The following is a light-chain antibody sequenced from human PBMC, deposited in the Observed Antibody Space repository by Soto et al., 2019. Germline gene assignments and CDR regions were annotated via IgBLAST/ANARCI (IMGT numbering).Light chain of an antibody. CDR1: QSVSSY. CDR2: DAS. Sequence: EILLTQSPVTLSLSPGERATLSCRASQSVSSYLAWYQQKPGQDPRLLIYDASNRATGIPARFSGSGSGTDFTLTISSLEPEDFAVYYCQQRSNWPLTFGPGTKVDIK. J-gene: IGKJ3*01. CDR3: QQRSNWPLT. V-gene: IGKV3-11*01.